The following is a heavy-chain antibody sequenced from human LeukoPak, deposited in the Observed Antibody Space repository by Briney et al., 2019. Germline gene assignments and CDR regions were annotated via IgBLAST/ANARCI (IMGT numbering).Heavy chain of an antibody. CDR2: INPNSGGT. CDR3: ARDGAYGFWSGYSTNWFDP. D-gene: IGHD3-3*01. Sequence: ASVKVSCKASGYTFTGYYMHWVRQAPGQGLEWMGWINPNSGGTNYAQKFQGRVTMTRDTSISTAYTELSRLRSDDTAVYYCARDGAYGFWSGYSTNWFDPWGRGTLVTVSS. V-gene: IGHV1-2*02. J-gene: IGHJ5*02. CDR1: GYTFTGYY.